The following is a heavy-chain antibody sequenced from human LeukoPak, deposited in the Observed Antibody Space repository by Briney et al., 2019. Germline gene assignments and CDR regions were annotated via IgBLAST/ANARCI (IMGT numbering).Heavy chain of an antibody. CDR1: GGTFSSYA. Sequence: ASVKVSCKASGGTFSSYAISWVRQAPGQGLEWMGGIIPIFGTANYAQKFQGRVTITADESTSTAYMELSSLRSEDTAVYYCAKDYGDYAYYFDYWGQGTLVTVSS. V-gene: IGHV1-69*13. D-gene: IGHD4-17*01. CDR2: IIPIFGTA. J-gene: IGHJ4*02. CDR3: AKDYGDYAYYFDY.